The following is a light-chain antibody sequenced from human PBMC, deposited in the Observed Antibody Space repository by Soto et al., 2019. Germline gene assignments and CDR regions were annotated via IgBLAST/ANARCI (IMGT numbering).Light chain of an antibody. CDR3: AAWEHDMNGLV. CDR2: NNN. V-gene: IGLV1-44*01. J-gene: IGLJ1*01. CDR1: TSNIGSNI. Sequence: QSVLTQPPSASGTPGQRITISCSGRTSNIGSNIVSWYHHLPGAAPKLLIYNNNQRPSGVPDRFFASKSGTSASLAISGLQPEDESHYYCAAWEHDMNGLVFGRGTKVTVL.